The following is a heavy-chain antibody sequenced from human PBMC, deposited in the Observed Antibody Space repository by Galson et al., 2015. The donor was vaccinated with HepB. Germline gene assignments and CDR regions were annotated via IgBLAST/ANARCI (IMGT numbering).Heavy chain of an antibody. V-gene: IGHV3-48*04. CDR1: GFTFSSYS. CDR3: ARDQYCSGGSCYRLIPY. D-gene: IGHD2-15*01. Sequence: SLRLSCAASGFTFSSYSMNWVRQAPGKGLEWVSYISSSSSTIYYADSVKGRFTISRDNAKNSLYLQMNSLRAEDTAVYYCARDQYCSGGSCYRLIPYWGQGTLVTVSS. J-gene: IGHJ4*02. CDR2: ISSSSSTI.